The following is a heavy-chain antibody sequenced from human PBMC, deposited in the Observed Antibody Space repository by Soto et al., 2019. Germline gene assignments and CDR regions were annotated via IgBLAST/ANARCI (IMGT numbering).Heavy chain of an antibody. CDR3: ARQGGRFSQQRVLGSLGWFDP. CDR2: IYYSGST. D-gene: IGHD6-13*01. V-gene: IGHV4-59*08. Sequence: SETLSLTCTVSGGSISRYYWSWIRQPPGKGLEWIGYIYYSGSTNYNPSLKSRVTISVDTSKNQFSLKLSSVTAADTAVYYCARQGGRFSQQRVLGSLGWFDPWGQGTLDTVSS. J-gene: IGHJ5*02. CDR1: GGSISRYY.